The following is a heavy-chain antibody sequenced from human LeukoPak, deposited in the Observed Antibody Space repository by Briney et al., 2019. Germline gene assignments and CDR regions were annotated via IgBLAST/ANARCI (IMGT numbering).Heavy chain of an antibody. D-gene: IGHD3-22*01. V-gene: IGHV3-23*01. CDR1: GFTFSSYV. Sequence: GGSLRLSCAASGFTFSSYVMSWVRQAPGKGLEWVSAISGSGGSTYYADSVKGRFTISRDNSKNTLYLQMNSLRAEDTAVYYCARGDSSGYYPSPPDYWGQGTLVTVSS. CDR2: ISGSGGST. CDR3: ARGDSSGYYPSPPDY. J-gene: IGHJ4*02.